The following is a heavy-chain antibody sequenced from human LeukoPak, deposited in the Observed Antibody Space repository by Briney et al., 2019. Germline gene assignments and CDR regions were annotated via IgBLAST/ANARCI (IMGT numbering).Heavy chain of an antibody. D-gene: IGHD3-9*01. V-gene: IGHV3-66*01. CDR3: ASNPVRASGSYPIRYFDWYYYYYGMDV. CDR2: IYSGGST. Sequence: GGSLRLSCAASGFTVSSNYMSWVRQAPGKGLGWASVIYSGGSTYYADSVKGRFTISRDNSKNTLYLQMNSLRAEDTAVYYCASNPVRASGSYPIRYFDWYYYYYGMDVWGQGTTVTVSS. J-gene: IGHJ6*02. CDR1: GFTVSSNY.